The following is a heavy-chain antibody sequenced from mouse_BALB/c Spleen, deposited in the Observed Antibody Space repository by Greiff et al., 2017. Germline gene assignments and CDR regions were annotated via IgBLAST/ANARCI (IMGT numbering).Heavy chain of an antibody. J-gene: IGHJ3*01. D-gene: IGHD2-4*01. CDR2: ISSGGST. CDR3: AREDYDYDVGARAWFAY. Sequence: EVQLVESGGGLVKPGGSLKLSCAASGFTFSSYAMSWVRQTPEKRLEWVASISSGGSTYYPDSVKGRFTISRDNARNILYLQMRSLRSEDTAMYYCAREDYDYDVGARAWFAYWGQGTLVTVSA. CDR1: GFTFSSYA. V-gene: IGHV5-6-5*01.